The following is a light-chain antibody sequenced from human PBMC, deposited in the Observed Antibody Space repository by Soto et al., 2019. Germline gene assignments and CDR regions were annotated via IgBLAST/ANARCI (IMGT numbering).Light chain of an antibody. CDR3: HQYGSSPPIT. CDR2: GAS. V-gene: IGKV3-20*01. J-gene: IGKJ5*01. CDR1: QSVSSSY. Sequence: ESVLTESPGTLSLSPGERATVSCRASQSVSSSYLAWYQQKPGQAPRLLIYGASSRATGIPDRFSGSGSGTDFTLTISRLEPEDSAVYYCHQYGSSPPITFGQGTRLEIK.